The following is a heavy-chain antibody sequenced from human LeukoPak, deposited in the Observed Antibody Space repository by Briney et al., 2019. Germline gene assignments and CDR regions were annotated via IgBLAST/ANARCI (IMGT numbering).Heavy chain of an antibody. Sequence: GGSLRLSCAASGFTFSSYAMHWVRQAPGKGLEWVAVISYDGSNKYYADSVKGRFTISRDNSKNTLYLQMNSLRAEDTAVYYCARGNYESSGSFDYWGQGTLVTVSS. CDR1: GFTFSSYA. V-gene: IGHV3-30*04. D-gene: IGHD3-22*01. CDR3: ARGNYESSGSFDY. J-gene: IGHJ4*02. CDR2: ISYDGSNK.